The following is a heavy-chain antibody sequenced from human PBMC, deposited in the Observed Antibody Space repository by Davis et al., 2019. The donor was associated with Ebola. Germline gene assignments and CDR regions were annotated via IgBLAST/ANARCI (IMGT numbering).Heavy chain of an antibody. J-gene: IGHJ2*01. CDR2: TYYRSKWYN. D-gene: IGHD7-27*01. Sequence: SQTLSLTCAISGDSVPSNSAAWNWIRQSPSRGLEWLGRTYYRSKWYNDYAVSVKSRITFNPATSKNQFSLQLNSVIPDDTAVYYCARGGSSWATYWYFDLWGRGTLVTVSS. CDR1: GDSVPSNSAA. CDR3: ARGGSSWATYWYFDL. V-gene: IGHV6-1*01.